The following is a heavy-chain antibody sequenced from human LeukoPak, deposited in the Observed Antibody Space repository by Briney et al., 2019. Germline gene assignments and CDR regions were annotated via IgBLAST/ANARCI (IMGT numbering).Heavy chain of an antibody. D-gene: IGHD3-22*01. CDR3: AKVRSRQYYYDSSGYYIFDY. CDR1: GFTFSSYA. J-gene: IGHJ4*02. CDR2: ISGSGGST. V-gene: IGHV3-23*01. Sequence: PGGSLRLSCAASGFTFSSYAMSWVRQAPGKGLEWVSAISGSGGSTYYADSVKGRFTISRDNSKNTLYLQMNSPRAEDTAVYYCAKVRSRQYYYDSSGYYIFDYWGQGTLVTVSS.